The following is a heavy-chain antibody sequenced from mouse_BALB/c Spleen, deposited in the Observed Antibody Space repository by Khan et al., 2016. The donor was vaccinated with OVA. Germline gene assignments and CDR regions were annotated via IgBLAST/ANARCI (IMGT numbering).Heavy chain of an antibody. J-gene: IGHJ2*01. CDR3: ARSGYGSLAY. Sequence: QVQLQQPGPELVKPGASVKMSCKASGYIFTDYVINWVKQRTGQGLEWIGEIYPGSGSTYYHEKFKGKATLTADKSSNTAYMQFSSLTSEDSTVYFCARSGYGSLAYWGQGTTLTVSS. CDR1: GYIFTDYV. V-gene: IGHV1-77*01. D-gene: IGHD1-1*01. CDR2: IYPGSGST.